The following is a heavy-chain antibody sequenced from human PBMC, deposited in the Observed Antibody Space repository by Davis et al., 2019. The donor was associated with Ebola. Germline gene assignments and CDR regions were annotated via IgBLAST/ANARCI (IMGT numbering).Heavy chain of an antibody. CDR3: ARGRGGRGYCSSTSCYYY. D-gene: IGHD2-2*01. V-gene: IGHV3-23*01. CDR1: GFTFSSYA. J-gene: IGHJ4*02. Sequence: PGGSLRLSCAASGFTFSSYAMSWVRQAPGKGLEWVSAISGSGGSTYYADSVKGRFTISRDNSKNTLYLQMNSLRAEDTAVYYCARGRGGRGYCSSTSCYYYWGQGTLVTVSS. CDR2: ISGSGGST.